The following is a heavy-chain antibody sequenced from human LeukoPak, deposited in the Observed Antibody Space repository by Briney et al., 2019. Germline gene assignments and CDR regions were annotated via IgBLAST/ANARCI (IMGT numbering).Heavy chain of an antibody. CDR1: GGSFSGYY. Sequence: SETLSLTCAVYGGSFSGYYWSWIRQPPGKGLEWIGEINHSGSTNYNPSLKSRVTISVDTSKNQFSVKLSSVTAADTAVYYCARLTRRGYSTNWGQGTLVTVSS. D-gene: IGHD5-18*01. CDR2: INHSGST. J-gene: IGHJ4*02. V-gene: IGHV4-34*01. CDR3: ARLTRRGYSTN.